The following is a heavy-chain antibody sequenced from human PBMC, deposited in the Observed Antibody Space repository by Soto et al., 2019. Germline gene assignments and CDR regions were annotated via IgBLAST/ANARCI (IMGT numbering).Heavy chain of an antibody. CDR1: GGSISSSSYY. Sequence: QLQLQESGPGLVKPSETLSLTCTVSGGSISSSSYYWGWIRQPPGKGLEWIGSIYYSGSTYYNPSLKSRVTISVDTSKNQFSLKLSSVTAADTAVSYCAIHVRRWYSTGATDYWGQGTLVTVSS. J-gene: IGHJ4*02. CDR3: AIHVRRWYSTGATDY. D-gene: IGHD6-19*01. V-gene: IGHV4-39*01. CDR2: IYYSGST.